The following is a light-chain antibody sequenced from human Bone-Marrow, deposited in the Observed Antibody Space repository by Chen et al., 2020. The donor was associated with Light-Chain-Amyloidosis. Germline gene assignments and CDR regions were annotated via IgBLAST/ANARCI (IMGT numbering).Light chain of an antibody. CDR2: EGT. Sequence: QSVLTQPASVSGSPGQSITISCTGTSSDVGSYNLVSWYQQHPGEAPKLIIYEGTKRPSGVYNRVSGSQPAHPASLTISGLQAEDEADYFRCSYDCNYSWVFGGVTKLTVL. J-gene: IGLJ3*02. CDR3: CSYDCNYSWV. CDR1: SSDVGSYNL. V-gene: IGLV2-23*01.